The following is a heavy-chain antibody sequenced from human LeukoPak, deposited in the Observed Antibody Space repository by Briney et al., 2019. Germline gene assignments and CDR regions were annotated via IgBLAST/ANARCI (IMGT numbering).Heavy chain of an antibody. CDR1: GFTFSTYE. CDR3: ATNFGP. D-gene: IGHD3-3*01. V-gene: IGHV3-48*03. J-gene: IGHJ5*02. CDR2: ISSSGDTI. Sequence: GGSLRLSCAASGFTFSTYEMNWVRQAPGKGLEWVSYISSSGDTIYYADSVRGRFTISRDNAENSLYLQMNSLRAEDTAIYYCATNFGPWGQGTLVTVSS.